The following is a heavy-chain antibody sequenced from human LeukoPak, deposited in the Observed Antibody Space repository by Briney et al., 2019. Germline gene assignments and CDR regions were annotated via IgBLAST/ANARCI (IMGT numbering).Heavy chain of an antibody. Sequence: PSETLSLTCTVSGGSISSYYWSWIRQPPGKGLECIGYIYYSGSTNYNPSLKSRVTISVDTSKNQFSLKLSSVTAADTAVYYCARVSRDGYNWEDFDYWGQGTLVTVSS. CDR2: IYYSGST. J-gene: IGHJ4*02. D-gene: IGHD5-24*01. CDR3: ARVSRDGYNWEDFDY. V-gene: IGHV4-59*01. CDR1: GGSISSYY.